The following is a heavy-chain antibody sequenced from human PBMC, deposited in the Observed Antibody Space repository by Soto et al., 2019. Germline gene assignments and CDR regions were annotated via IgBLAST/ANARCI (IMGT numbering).Heavy chain of an antibody. Sequence: QVQLQESGPGLVKPSQTLSLTCTVSGGSISSGDYYWSWIRQPPGKGLEWIGYIYYSGSTYYNPSLKSRVTILVDTSTIQFSLTLSSVTAADTAVYYCARVADCSGGRCYFSVDYWGQGTLVTVSS. CDR3: ARVADCSGGRCYFSVDY. D-gene: IGHD2-15*01. V-gene: IGHV4-30-4*01. CDR2: IYYSGST. J-gene: IGHJ4*02. CDR1: GGSISSGDYY.